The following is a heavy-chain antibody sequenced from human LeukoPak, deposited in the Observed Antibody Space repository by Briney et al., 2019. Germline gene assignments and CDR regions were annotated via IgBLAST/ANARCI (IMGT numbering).Heavy chain of an antibody. D-gene: IGHD6-6*01. CDR3: ARVLAARYYYYYYMDV. CDR1: GGSISSSSYY. J-gene: IGHJ6*03. Sequence: SETLSLTCTVSGGSISSSSYYWGWIRQPPGKGLEWIGSIYYSGSTYYNPSLKSRVTILVDTSKNQFSLKLSSVTAADTAVYYCARVLAARYYYYYYMDVWGKGTTVTVSS. V-gene: IGHV4-39*07. CDR2: IYYSGST.